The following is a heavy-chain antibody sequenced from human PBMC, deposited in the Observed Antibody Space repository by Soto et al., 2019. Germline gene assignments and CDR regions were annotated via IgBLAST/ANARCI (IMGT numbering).Heavy chain of an antibody. J-gene: IGHJ5*02. CDR2: IFYSGNT. CDR3: ARDLGYGSGSYYTYNWFDP. V-gene: IGHV4-31*03. D-gene: IGHD3-10*01. CDR1: GGSISSGGYY. Sequence: PSETLSLTCTVSGGSISSGGYYWSWIRQHPGKGLEWIGYIFYSGNTDYNPSLKSRVTISVDTSKNQFSLKLSSVTAADTAVYYCARDLGYGSGSYYTYNWFDPWGQRTLVTVSS.